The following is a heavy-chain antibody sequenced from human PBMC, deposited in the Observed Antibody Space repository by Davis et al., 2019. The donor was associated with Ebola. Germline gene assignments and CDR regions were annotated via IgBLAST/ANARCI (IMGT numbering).Heavy chain of an antibody. CDR1: GFTFTNVW. CDR3: AKSFSSSPRLRYYYGMDV. CDR2: ISGSGGST. J-gene: IGHJ6*02. Sequence: GESLKISCAASGFTFTNVWMSWVRQAPGKGLEWVSAISGSGGSTYYADSVKGRFTISRDNSKNTLYLQMNSLRAEDTAVYYCAKSFSSSPRLRYYYGMDVWGQGTTVTVSS. V-gene: IGHV3-23*01. D-gene: IGHD6-6*01.